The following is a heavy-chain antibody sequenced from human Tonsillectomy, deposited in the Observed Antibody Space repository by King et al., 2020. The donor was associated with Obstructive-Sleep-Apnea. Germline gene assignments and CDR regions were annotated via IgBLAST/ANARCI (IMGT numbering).Heavy chain of an antibody. V-gene: IGHV3-43*01. J-gene: IGHJ4*02. CDR2: ISWDGGST. Sequence: VQLVESGGVVVQPGGSLRLSCAASGFTFDDYTMHWVRQPPGKGLEWVSLISWDGGSTYYADSVKGRFTISRDNSKNSLYLQMNSLRTEDTALYYCAKDSGGDSIFDYWGQGTLVTVS. CDR1: GFTFDDYT. CDR3: AKDSGGDSIFDY. D-gene: IGHD4-23*01.